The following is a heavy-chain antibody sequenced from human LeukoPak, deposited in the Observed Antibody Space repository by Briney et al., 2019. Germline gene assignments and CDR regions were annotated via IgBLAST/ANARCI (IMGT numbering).Heavy chain of an antibody. CDR3: VAGWYVWYFDL. CDR2: IHYSEST. J-gene: IGHJ2*01. Sequence: SETLSLTCTVSGGSIRSGGDYWSWIRQHPGKGLEWIGYIHYSESTYYNPSLRSRVTISVDTSKNQFSLKLSSVTAADTAVYYRVAGWYVWYFDLWGRGTLVTVSS. V-gene: IGHV4-31*03. CDR1: GGSIRSGGDY. D-gene: IGHD6-19*01.